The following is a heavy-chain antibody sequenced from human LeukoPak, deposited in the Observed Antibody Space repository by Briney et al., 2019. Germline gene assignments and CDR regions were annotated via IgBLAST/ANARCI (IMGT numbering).Heavy chain of an antibody. CDR3: AREEANYGIVY. CDR2: IYYSGST. Sequence: PSETLSLTCTCSGGSIRSSTSYWGWIRQPPGKGLEWIGSIYYSGSTYYSPSLKSRVTLSVDTSKNQFSLKVRSVTAADTAVYYCAREEANYGIVYWGQGALVTVSS. CDR1: GGSIRSSTSY. V-gene: IGHV4-39*02. D-gene: IGHD4-17*01. J-gene: IGHJ4*02.